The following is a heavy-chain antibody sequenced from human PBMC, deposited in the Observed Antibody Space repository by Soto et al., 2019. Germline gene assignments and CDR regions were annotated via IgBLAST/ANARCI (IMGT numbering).Heavy chain of an antibody. CDR1: GYTFTSYY. CDR2: INPSGGST. V-gene: IGHV1-46*01. J-gene: IGHJ4*02. CDR3: ARVGWLLVPAARDYYFDY. Sequence: QVQLVQSGAEVKKPGASVKVSCKASGYTFTSYYMHWVRQAPGQGLEWMGIINPSGGSTSYAQKCQGRVTMTRDTSTSTVYMELSSLRSEDTAVYYCARVGWLLVPAARDYYFDYWGQGTLVTVSS. D-gene: IGHD2-2*01.